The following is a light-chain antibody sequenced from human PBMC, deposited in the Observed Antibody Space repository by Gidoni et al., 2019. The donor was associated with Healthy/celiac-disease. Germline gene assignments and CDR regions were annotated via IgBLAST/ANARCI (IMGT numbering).Light chain of an antibody. J-gene: IGKJ3*01. CDR1: QSVLYSSNNKNY. V-gene: IGKV4-1*01. CDR2: WAS. CDR3: QQYYSTPLT. Sequence: DIVMTQSPDSLAVSLGERATINCKSSQSVLYSSNNKNYLAWYQQKPGQPPKLLIYWASTRESGVPDRFSGSGSGTDFTLTISSLQAEDVAVYYCQQYYSTPLTFAPWDQSGYQT.